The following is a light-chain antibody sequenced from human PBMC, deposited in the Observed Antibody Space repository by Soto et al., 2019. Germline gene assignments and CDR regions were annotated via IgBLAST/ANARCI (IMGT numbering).Light chain of an antibody. V-gene: IGKV3-11*01. CDR3: QQRSNWLYT. J-gene: IGKJ2*01. Sequence: EIVLTQSPGTLSLSPGERATLSCRASQSVSTYLVWYQQKPGQAPRLLIYDASKRATGIPARFSGSGSGTDFTRTISSLEPEDFAVYHCQQRSNWLYTFGQGTKLEIK. CDR1: QSVSTY. CDR2: DAS.